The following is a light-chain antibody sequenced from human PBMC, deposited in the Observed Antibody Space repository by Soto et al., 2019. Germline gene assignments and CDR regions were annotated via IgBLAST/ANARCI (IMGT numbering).Light chain of an antibody. CDR1: QSVSSN. CDR2: GAS. CDR3: QQYNKWPWT. J-gene: IGKJ1*01. V-gene: IGKV3-15*01. Sequence: EIVMTQSPATLSVSPGERATLSCRASQSVSSNLAWYQQKPGQAPRLLIYGASSRATGIPARFSGSGSGTEFTLTINSLQSEDFAVYYCQQYNKWPWTLGQGTKV.